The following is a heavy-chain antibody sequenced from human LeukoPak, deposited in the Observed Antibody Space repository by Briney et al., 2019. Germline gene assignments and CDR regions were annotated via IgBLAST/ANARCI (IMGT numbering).Heavy chain of an antibody. CDR1: GFTFSNYA. Sequence: GGSLRLSCAASGFTFSNYAMSWVRQAPGKGLEWVAVIWYDGSNKYYADSVRGRFTISRDNSKNTLDLQMNSLRAEDTAVYYCATDHEEAHDTFDIWGQGTMVTVSS. V-gene: IGHV3-33*08. CDR3: ATDHEEAHDTFDI. CDR2: IWYDGSNK. J-gene: IGHJ3*02.